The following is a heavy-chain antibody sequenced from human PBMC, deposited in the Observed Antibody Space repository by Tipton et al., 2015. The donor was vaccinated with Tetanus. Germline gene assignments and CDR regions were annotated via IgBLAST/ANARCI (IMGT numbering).Heavy chain of an antibody. J-gene: IGHJ4*02. Sequence: LRLSCTVSGGSINNYYWSWIRQPPGKGLEWIGYISYSGSTNSNPSLKSRVTISVDASKNQFSLELTSVTAADTAVYYCARHAGAGATIWGTDYWGQGTLVTVSP. CDR3: ARHAGAGATIWGTDY. CDR1: GGSINNYY. D-gene: IGHD3-9*01. V-gene: IGHV4-59*08. CDR2: ISYSGST.